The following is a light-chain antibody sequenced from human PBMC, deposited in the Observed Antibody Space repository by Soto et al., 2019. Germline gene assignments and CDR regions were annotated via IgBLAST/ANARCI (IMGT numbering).Light chain of an antibody. CDR3: QQYSSLWT. V-gene: IGKV3-20*01. CDR1: QSVSNNY. CDR2: GAS. Sequence: IVLTQSPGTLALSPGERATLSCRTSQSVSNNYLAWYQRKPGQAPRLLIYGASSRATGIPDRFSGSGSGTDFTLSISRLEPEDFAVYYCQQYSSLWTFGQGTK. J-gene: IGKJ1*01.